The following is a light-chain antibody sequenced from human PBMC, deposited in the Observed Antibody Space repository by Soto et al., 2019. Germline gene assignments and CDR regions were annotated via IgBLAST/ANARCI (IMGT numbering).Light chain of an antibody. Sequence: DIQMTQSPSSRSASVVERVTITFRASLSISSYLNWYQQKPGKAPNLLISAASSLEGGVPSRFSGSGSGTDFTLTITSLQPEDFATYYCQQSYSIPWTFGQGTKVDIK. CDR1: LSISSY. CDR3: QQSYSIPWT. CDR2: AAS. V-gene: IGKV1-39*01. J-gene: IGKJ1*01.